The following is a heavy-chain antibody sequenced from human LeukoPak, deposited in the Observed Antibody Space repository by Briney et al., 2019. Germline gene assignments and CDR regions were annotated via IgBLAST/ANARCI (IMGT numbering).Heavy chain of an antibody. CDR2: IYYSGST. D-gene: IGHD4-17*01. V-gene: IGHV4-39*01. J-gene: IGHJ4*02. CDR1: GGSISSSSYY. CDR3: ARQRTVNHFDY. Sequence: SETQSLTCTVSGGSISSSSYYWGWIRQPPGKGLEWIGSIYYSGSTYYNPSLKSRVTISVDTSKNQFSLKLSSVTAADTAVYYCARQRTVNHFDYWGQGTLLTVSS.